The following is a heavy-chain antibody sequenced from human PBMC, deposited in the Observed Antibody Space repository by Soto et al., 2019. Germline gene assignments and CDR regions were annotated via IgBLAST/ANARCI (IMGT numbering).Heavy chain of an antibody. D-gene: IGHD5-12*01. Sequence: GGSLRLSCAASGFTFSSYGMHWVRQAPGKGLEWVAVIWYDGSNKYYADSVKGRFTISRDNSKNTLYLQMNSLRAEDTAVYYCARDLHQWLRILGAFDIWGQGTMVTVSS. CDR1: GFTFSSYG. J-gene: IGHJ3*02. V-gene: IGHV3-33*01. CDR3: ARDLHQWLRILGAFDI. CDR2: IWYDGSNK.